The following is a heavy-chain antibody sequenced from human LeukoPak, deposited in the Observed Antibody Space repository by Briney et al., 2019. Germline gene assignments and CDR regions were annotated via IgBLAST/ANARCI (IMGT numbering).Heavy chain of an antibody. CDR3: AKDRGGSDY. CDR2: ISGSGGST. Sequence: GGSLRLSCAASGYTFSIYAMTWVRQAPGKGLEWVSSISGSGGSTYYADSVKGRFTISRDNSKNTLSLQRNGLRAEGTAVYYCAKDRGGSDYWGQGTLATVS. D-gene: IGHD1-26*01. CDR1: GYTFSIYA. J-gene: IGHJ4*02. V-gene: IGHV3-23*01.